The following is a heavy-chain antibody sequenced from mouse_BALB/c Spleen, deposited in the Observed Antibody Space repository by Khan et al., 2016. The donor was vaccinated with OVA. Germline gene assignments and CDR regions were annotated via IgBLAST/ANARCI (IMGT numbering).Heavy chain of an antibody. D-gene: IGHD2-14*01. Sequence: EVQLQESGPGLVKPSQSLSLTCTVTGYSITSDYAWNWIRQFPGDRLEWMGYISSSGSASYNPSLKSRISITRDTSKNQFFLQLKSVTTEDTATYYCARSLYYSYEYAMDYWGQGSSVTVSS. CDR1: GYSITSDYA. V-gene: IGHV3-2*02. CDR2: ISSSGSA. CDR3: ARSLYYSYEYAMDY. J-gene: IGHJ4*01.